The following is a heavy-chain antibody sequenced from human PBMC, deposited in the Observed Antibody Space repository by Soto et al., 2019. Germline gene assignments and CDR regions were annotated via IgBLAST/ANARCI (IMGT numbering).Heavy chain of an antibody. D-gene: IGHD5-12*01. CDR3: ARDKRGYVGSSVDY. CDR2: ISSSSSYI. Sequence: EVQLVESGGGLVKPGGSLRLSCAASGFTFSSYSMNWVRQAPGKGLEWVSSISSSSSYIYYADSVKGRFTISRDNAKNSLYLQMKSLRAEATAVYCCARDKRGYVGSSVDYWGQGTLVTVSS. V-gene: IGHV3-21*01. CDR1: GFTFSSYS. J-gene: IGHJ4*02.